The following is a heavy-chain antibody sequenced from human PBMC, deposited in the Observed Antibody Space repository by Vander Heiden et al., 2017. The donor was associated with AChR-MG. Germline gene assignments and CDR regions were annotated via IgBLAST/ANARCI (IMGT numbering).Heavy chain of an antibody. CDR2: IATVGDT. D-gene: IGHD3-10*01. V-gene: IGHV3-13*01. CDR3: ARGRPGGFDV. Sequence: EVQLVESGGGVVQPGGSLRLSCSASGFTFSTYDLHWVRQATGKGLGWVSSIATVGDTFYSGSVKGRFSISRENGKNSLYLQMNSLTAGDTAVYYCARGRPGGFDVWGRGTLVTVSS. J-gene: IGHJ2*01. CDR1: GFTFSTYD.